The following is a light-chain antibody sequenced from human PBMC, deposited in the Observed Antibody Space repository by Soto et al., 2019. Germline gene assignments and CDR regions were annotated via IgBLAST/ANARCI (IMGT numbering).Light chain of an antibody. J-gene: IGLJ1*01. V-gene: IGLV2-14*01. Sequence: QSALTQPASVSGSPGQSITISCTGTSSDVGAYKYVSWYQQHPGKAPKLMIYEVSNRPSGVSIRFSGSKSGNTASLTISGLQAEDEADYYCSSYTSSTSLDVFGTGTKLTVL. CDR1: SSDVGAYKY. CDR3: SSYTSSTSLDV. CDR2: EVS.